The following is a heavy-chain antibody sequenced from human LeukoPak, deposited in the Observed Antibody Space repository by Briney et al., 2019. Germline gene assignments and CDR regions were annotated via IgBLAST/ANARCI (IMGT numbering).Heavy chain of an antibody. CDR1: GFTVSSNY. CDR2: IYSGGST. CDR3: ARMFGYGYNWYFDL. Sequence: QPGRSLRLSCAASGFTVSSNYMSWVRQAPGKGLEWVSVIYSGGSTYYADSVKGRFTISRDNSKNTLYLQMNSLRAEDTAVYYCARMFGYGYNWYFDLWGRGTLVTVSS. J-gene: IGHJ2*01. D-gene: IGHD5-24*01. V-gene: IGHV3-53*01.